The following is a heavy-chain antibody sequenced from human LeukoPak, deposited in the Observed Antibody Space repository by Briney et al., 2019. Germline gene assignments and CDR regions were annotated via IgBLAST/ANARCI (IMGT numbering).Heavy chain of an antibody. CDR3: ARTKSGWYYSDY. Sequence: SETLSFTCTVSGGSMRSYYWSWIRQPPGKGLELIGHVYYSGTANYNPSLESRVTILVATSKNQFSLNLSSVSAADTPVFFCARTKSGWYYSDYWGQGTLVSVSS. CDR1: GGSMRSYY. D-gene: IGHD6-19*01. J-gene: IGHJ4*02. CDR2: VYYSGTA. V-gene: IGHV4-59*08.